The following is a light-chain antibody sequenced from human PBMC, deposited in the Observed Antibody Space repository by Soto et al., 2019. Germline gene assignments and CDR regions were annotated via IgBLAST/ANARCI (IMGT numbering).Light chain of an antibody. CDR3: VSYTTSASYV. J-gene: IGLJ1*01. CDR2: DIN. Sequence: QSALTQPASVSGSPGQSITISCTGTSSDVGNYIFVSWYRQHPGKAPKLMIYDINNRPSGVSNRFSGSKSGNTASLTISGPQAEDEADYYCVSYTTSASYVFGTGTKVTVL. CDR1: SSDVGNYIF. V-gene: IGLV2-14*01.